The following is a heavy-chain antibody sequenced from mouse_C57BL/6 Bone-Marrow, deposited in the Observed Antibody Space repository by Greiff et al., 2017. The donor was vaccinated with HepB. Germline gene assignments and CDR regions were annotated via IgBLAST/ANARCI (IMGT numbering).Heavy chain of an antibody. CDR3: AREGTTVVDY. CDR1: GYTFTDYY. Sequence: VQLKQSGPELVKPGASVKISCKASGYTFTDYYMNWVKQSHGKSLEWIGDINPNNGGTSYNQKFKGKATLTVDKSSSTAYMELRSLTSEDSAVYYCAREGTTVVDYWGQGTTLTVSS. J-gene: IGHJ2*01. CDR2: INPNNGGT. V-gene: IGHV1-26*01. D-gene: IGHD1-1*01.